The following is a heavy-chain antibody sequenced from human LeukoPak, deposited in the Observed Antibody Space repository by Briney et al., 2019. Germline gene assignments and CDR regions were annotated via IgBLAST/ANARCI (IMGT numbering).Heavy chain of an antibody. V-gene: IGHV4-30-2*01. Sequence: SETLSLTCAVSGGSISSGGYSWSWIRQPPGKGLEWIGYIYHSGSTYYNPSLKSRVTISVDRSKNQFSLKLSSVTAADTAVYYCARGGLCWYFDLWGRGTLVTVSS. J-gene: IGHJ2*01. CDR1: GGSISSGGYS. CDR3: ARGGLCWYFDL. D-gene: IGHD5-12*01. CDR2: IYHSGST.